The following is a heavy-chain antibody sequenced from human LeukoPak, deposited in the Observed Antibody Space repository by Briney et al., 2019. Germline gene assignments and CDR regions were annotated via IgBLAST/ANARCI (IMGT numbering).Heavy chain of an antibody. CDR2: IIPIFGTA. V-gene: IGHV1-69*05. D-gene: IGHD1-26*01. CDR1: GGTFSGYA. CDR3: ARGVGYSGSSDY. J-gene: IGHJ4*02. Sequence: GASVKVSCKASGGTFSGYAISWVRQAPGQGLEWMGGIIPIFGTANYAQKFQGRVTITTDESTSTAYMELSSLRSEDTAVYYCARGVGYSGSSDYWGQGTLVTVSS.